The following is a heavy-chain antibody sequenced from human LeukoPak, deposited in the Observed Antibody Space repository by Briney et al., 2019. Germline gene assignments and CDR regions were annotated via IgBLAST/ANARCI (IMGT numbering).Heavy chain of an antibody. CDR3: ARAATFYGSGSYAHNGFDY. D-gene: IGHD3-10*01. V-gene: IGHV4-34*01. J-gene: IGHJ4*02. Sequence: SETLSLTCAVYGGSFSGYYWSWIRQPPGKGLEWIGEINHSGSTNYNPSLKSRVTISVDTSKNQFSLKLSSVTAADTAVYYCARAATFYGSGSYAHNGFDYWGQGTLVTVSS. CDR1: GGSFSGYY. CDR2: INHSGST.